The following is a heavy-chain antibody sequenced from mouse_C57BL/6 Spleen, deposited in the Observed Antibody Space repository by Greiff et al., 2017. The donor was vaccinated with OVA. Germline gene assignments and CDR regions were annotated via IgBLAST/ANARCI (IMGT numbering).Heavy chain of an antibody. CDR1: GYTFTDYN. CDR3: ARSTVVANSFDY. D-gene: IGHD1-1*01. J-gene: IGHJ2*01. V-gene: IGHV1-18*01. CDR2: INPNNGGT. Sequence: VQLQQPGPELVKPGASVKIPCKASGYTFTDYNMDWVKQSHGKSLEWIGDINPNNGGTIYNQKFKGKATLTVDKSSSTAYMELRSLTSEDTAVYNCARSTVVANSFDYWGQGTTLTVSS.